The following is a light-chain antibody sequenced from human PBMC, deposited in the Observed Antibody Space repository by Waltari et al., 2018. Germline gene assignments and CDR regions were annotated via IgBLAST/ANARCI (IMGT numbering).Light chain of an antibody. CDR3: SSFADTNPFV. CDR1: SSDVGRYNY. V-gene: IGLV2-8*01. J-gene: IGLJ1*01. Sequence: QSALTQPPSASGFPGQSVTISCTGTSSDVGRYNYVSWYQQHPGKAPKLIIYEVTKRPSGVPDRFSGSKSGNTASLTVSGLQAEDEADYYCSSFADTNPFVFGTGTKVTVL. CDR2: EVT.